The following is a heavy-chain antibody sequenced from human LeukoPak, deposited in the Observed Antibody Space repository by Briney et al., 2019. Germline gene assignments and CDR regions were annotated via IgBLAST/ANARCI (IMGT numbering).Heavy chain of an antibody. V-gene: IGHV3-7*03. J-gene: IGHJ4*02. Sequence: GGSLRLSCAASGFTFSSYWMSWVRQAPRKGLEWVANIKQDGSEKYYVDSVKGRFTISRDNAKNSLYLQMNSLRAEDTAVYYCASGGTAAAGIFSGDYWGQGTLVTVSS. CDR2: IKQDGSEK. CDR1: GFTFSSYW. D-gene: IGHD6-13*01. CDR3: ASGGTAAAGIFSGDY.